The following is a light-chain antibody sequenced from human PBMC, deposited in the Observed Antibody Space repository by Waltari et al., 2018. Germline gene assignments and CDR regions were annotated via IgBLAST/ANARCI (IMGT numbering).Light chain of an antibody. CDR3: QHYGSSPPIT. CDR2: GAS. CDR1: QSVSSSY. J-gene: IGKJ5*01. V-gene: IGKV3-20*01. Sequence: EIVFTQSPGTLSLSPGERATLSCRASQSVSSSYLAWYQQKPGQAPTLLIFGASTRATGIPDRFSGSGSGTDFSLTISRLEPEDFAVYYCQHYGSSPPITFGQGTRLEIK.